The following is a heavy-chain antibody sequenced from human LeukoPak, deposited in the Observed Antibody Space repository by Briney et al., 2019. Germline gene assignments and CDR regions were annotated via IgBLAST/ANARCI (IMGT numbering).Heavy chain of an antibody. CDR2: ISRSTSYI. Sequence: GGSLRLSCAASGFTFRTYGMSWVRLAPGKGLEWVSSISRSTSYIYYADSVEGRFTIFRDNARNSLFLQMNNLRAEDTAVYYCARENIAATGPMYNWFDPWGQGTLVTVSS. CDR3: ARENIAATGPMYNWFDP. J-gene: IGHJ5*02. CDR1: GFTFRTYG. D-gene: IGHD6-13*01. V-gene: IGHV3-21*01.